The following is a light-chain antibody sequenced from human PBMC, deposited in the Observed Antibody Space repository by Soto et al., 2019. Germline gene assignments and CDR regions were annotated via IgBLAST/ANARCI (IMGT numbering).Light chain of an antibody. CDR2: DAS. Sequence: DIQMTQSPSTLSASVGDRVTITCRASQSISIWLAWYQQKPGKAPNILIYDASTLVSGVPSRFSGSGSGTEFTLTISSLQPDDFVTYYCQQYNNYFSWTFGQGTKVEIK. V-gene: IGKV1-5*01. J-gene: IGKJ1*01. CDR3: QQYNNYFSWT. CDR1: QSISIW.